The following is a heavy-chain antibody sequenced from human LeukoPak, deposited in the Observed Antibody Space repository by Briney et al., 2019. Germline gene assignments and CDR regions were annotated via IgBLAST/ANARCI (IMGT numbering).Heavy chain of an antibody. CDR3: ARAPTYGDYVGY. V-gene: IGHV3-7*03. Sequence: HPGGSLRLSCAASGLTFSSYWMSWVRQAPGKGLEWVANIKQDGSEKYYVDSVKGRFTISRDNAKNSLYLQMNSLRAEDTAVYYCARAPTYGDYVGYWGQGTLVTVSS. D-gene: IGHD4-17*01. CDR2: IKQDGSEK. CDR1: GLTFSSYW. J-gene: IGHJ4*02.